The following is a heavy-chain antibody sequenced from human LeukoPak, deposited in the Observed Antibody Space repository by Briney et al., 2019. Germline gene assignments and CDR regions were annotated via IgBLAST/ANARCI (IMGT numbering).Heavy chain of an antibody. D-gene: IGHD3-22*01. J-gene: IGHJ3*02. CDR2: MNPNSGNT. Sequence: GASVKVSCKASGYTFTSYDINWVRQATGQGLEWMGWMNPNSGNTGYAQKFQGRVTMTRDTSISTAYMDLSRLRSDDTAVYYCARAGVWDYSDSSGYHNAAFDIWGQGKMVTVSS. CDR3: ARAGVWDYSDSSGYHNAAFDI. CDR1: GYTFTSYD. V-gene: IGHV1-8*01.